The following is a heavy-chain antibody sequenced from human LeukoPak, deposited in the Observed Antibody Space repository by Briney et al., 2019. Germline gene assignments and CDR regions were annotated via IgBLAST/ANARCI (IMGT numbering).Heavy chain of an antibody. CDR1: GGSISSYY. CDR2: IYYSGST. Sequence: SETLSLTCTVSGGSISSYYWSWIRQPPGKGLEWIGYIYYSGSTNYNPSLKSRVTISVDTSKNQFSLKLSSVTAADTAVYYCASSIVGLGYYYYGMDVWGQGTTVTVSS. CDR3: ASSIVGLGYYYYGMDV. J-gene: IGHJ6*02. V-gene: IGHV4-59*08. D-gene: IGHD1-26*01.